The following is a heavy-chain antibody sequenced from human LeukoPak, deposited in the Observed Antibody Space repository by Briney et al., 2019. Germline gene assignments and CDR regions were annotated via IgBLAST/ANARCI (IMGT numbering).Heavy chain of an antibody. D-gene: IGHD3-16*02. CDR1: GDSVSSNSAA. CDR3: ARDEWYYDYVWGSYRFSYFDY. J-gene: IGHJ4*02. Sequence: SQTLSLTCAICGDSVSSNSAAWNWIRQSTSRGLEWLGRTYYRSKWYNDYAVSVKSRITINPDTSKNQFSLQLNSVTPEDTAVYYCARDEWYYDYVWGSYRFSYFDYWGQGTLVTVSS. CDR2: TYYRSKWYN. V-gene: IGHV6-1*01.